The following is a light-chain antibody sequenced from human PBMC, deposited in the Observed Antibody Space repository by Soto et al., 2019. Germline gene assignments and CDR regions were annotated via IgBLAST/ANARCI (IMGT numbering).Light chain of an antibody. Sequence: ETVMTQSPGTLSMSPGESATLSCGTSQSVSSNLAWYQQKPGQAPRLLIYGASTRATGIPARFSGSGSGTEFTLTISYLRPEDSAVYFCQQYHDWVTFGGGTKVDIK. CDR3: QQYHDWVT. V-gene: IGKV3D-15*01. J-gene: IGKJ4*01. CDR1: QSVSSN. CDR2: GAS.